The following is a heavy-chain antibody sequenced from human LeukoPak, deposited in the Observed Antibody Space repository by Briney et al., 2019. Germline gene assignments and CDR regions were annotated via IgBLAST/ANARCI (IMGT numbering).Heavy chain of an antibody. D-gene: IGHD4-23*01. V-gene: IGHV4-28*01. J-gene: IGHJ4*02. CDR2: IFNSGSA. CDR3: ARSVDGGNSPFDY. CDR1: GYSITSPNW. Sequence: PSDTLSLTCAVSGYSITSPNWWGWVRQPPGKGLEWIGYIFNSGSAYYNPSLKNRISMSVDTSKNQFSLNLSSVTAVDTAVYYCARSVDGGNSPFDYWGQGTLVTVSS.